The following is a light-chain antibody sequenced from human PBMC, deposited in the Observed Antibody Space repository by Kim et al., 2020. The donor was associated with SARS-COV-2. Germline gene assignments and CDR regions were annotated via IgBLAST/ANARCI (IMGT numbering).Light chain of an antibody. CDR1: QSISSH. CDR3: QQGYSSPQIT. CDR2: AAS. J-gene: IGKJ5*01. V-gene: IGKV1-39*01. Sequence: SVGDRVIITRRTSQSISSHLNWYQQKPRKAPELLIYAASNLQSGVPSRFSGSGSGTEFTLTIRALQPEDSATYYCQQGYSSPQITFGQGTRLEIK.